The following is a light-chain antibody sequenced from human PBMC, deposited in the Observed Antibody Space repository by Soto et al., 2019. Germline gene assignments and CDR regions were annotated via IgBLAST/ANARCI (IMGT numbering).Light chain of an antibody. CDR2: AAS. CDR3: QQSYTALYT. CDR1: RSINTF. Sequence: DVQMTQSPSSLSASVGDRVTIACRASRSINTFLNWYQHKPGKAPNLLVSAASTLQLGVPSRFSGSGSGTHFTLTINSLQPEDFATYYCQQSYTALYTFGQGTELKMK. V-gene: IGKV1-39*01. J-gene: IGKJ2*01.